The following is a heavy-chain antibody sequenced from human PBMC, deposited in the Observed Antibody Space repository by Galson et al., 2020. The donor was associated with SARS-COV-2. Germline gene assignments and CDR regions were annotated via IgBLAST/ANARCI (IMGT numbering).Heavy chain of an antibody. V-gene: IGHV4-34*01. CDR3: ARGARDVTMLVMVATAASYYFDF. J-gene: IGHJ4*02. CDR1: GGSFSGHY. Sequence: SQASETLSLTGAVYGGSFSGHYWGWIRQSPGKGLEWVGEITPTGRINNNQTLKSRVTISKDTSKNQFSLRLRSVTAADTAMYFCARGARDVTMLVMVATAASYYFDFWGQGSLVTVSS. D-gene: IGHD3-22*01. CDR2: ITPTGRI.